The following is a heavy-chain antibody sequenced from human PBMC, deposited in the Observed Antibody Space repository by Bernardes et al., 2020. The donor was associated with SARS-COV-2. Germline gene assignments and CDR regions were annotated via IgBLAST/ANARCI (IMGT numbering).Heavy chain of an antibody. D-gene: IGHD3-9*01. V-gene: IGHV1-2*02. CDR3: ARDSMIFYYGMDV. J-gene: IGHJ6*02. CDR1: GYTFTDYY. CDR2: INPNSGGT. Sequence: AGVKVPRKASGYTFTDYYMHWVRQAPGQELEWMGWINPNSGGTNYAQKFQGRVTMTRDTSISTAYMELSRLRSDDTAVYYCARDSMIFYYGMDVWGQGTTVNGSS.